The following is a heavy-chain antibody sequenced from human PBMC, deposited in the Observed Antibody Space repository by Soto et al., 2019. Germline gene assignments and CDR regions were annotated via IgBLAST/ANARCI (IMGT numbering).Heavy chain of an antibody. Sequence: QVQLVESGGGVVQPGRSLRLSCAASGFPFSSYGMHWVRQAPGKGLEWVAHISYDGSNKHYTDSVKGRFTISRDNSKNMLYLQRSGLRAEDTSVYYCAGGQYYFDYCGQGARVSVSS. V-gene: IGHV3-30*03. CDR3: AGGQYYFDY. CDR2: ISYDGSNK. D-gene: IGHD2-15*01. CDR1: GFPFSSYG. J-gene: IGHJ4*02.